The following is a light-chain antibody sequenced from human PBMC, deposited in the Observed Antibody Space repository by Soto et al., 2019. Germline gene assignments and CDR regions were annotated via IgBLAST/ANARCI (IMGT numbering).Light chain of an antibody. CDR3: QQYSAWPLT. J-gene: IGKJ4*01. Sequence: EIVMTQSPATLSVSPGERATLFCRASQTVSSIFLAWYQQKPGQAPRLLIHGASTRAPGIPARFSGSGSGTEFTLTISSLQSEDFAVYYCQQYSAWPLTFGGGTKVEIK. CDR2: GAS. V-gene: IGKV3-15*01. CDR1: QTVSSI.